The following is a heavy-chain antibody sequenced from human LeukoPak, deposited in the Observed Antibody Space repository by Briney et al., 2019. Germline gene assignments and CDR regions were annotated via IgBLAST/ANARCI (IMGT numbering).Heavy chain of an antibody. CDR1: GFTFGTYD. J-gene: IGHJ4*02. Sequence: GGSLRLSCVGSGFTFGTYDMNWVRLAPGKGLEWLSYISGRGETIYYADSVKGRFTISRDNAQSSLYLQMNSLRVDDTAIYFCARKRWLQLGLWGQGDLVTVSS. V-gene: IGHV3-48*03. CDR2: ISGRGETI. CDR3: ARKRWLQLGL. D-gene: IGHD5-24*01.